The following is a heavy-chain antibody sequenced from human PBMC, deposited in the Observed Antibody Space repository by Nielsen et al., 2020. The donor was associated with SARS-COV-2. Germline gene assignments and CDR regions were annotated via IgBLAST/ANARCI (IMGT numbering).Heavy chain of an antibody. D-gene: IGHD2-2*01. Sequence: SETLSLTCAVSGCSVSSNDWWTSVRQSPGKGLEWIVEVSHSGSINYNPSLKSRVTLSMDKSKRQFSLRLTSVSAADTAVYFCARGDLVVVPSPILGLGPFFYYFYLDVWGKGTTVIVSS. V-gene: IGHV4-4*02. J-gene: IGHJ6*03. CDR1: GCSVSSNDW. CDR3: ARGDLVVVPSPILGLGPFFYYFYLDV. CDR2: VSHSGSI.